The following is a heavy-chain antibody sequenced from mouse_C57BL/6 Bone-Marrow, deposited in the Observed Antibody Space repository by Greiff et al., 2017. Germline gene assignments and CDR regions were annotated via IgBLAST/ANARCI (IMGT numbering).Heavy chain of an antibody. D-gene: IGHD1-1*01. V-gene: IGHV1-69*01. Sequence: QVQLQQPGAELVMPGASVKLSCKASGYTFTSYWMHWVKQRPGQGLEWIGEIDPSDSYTNYNQKFKGKSTLTVDKSSSTAYMQLSSLTSEDSAVYYGARGYYGYFDYWGQGTTLTVSS. CDR2: IDPSDSYT. CDR3: ARGYYGYFDY. CDR1: GYTFTSYW. J-gene: IGHJ2*01.